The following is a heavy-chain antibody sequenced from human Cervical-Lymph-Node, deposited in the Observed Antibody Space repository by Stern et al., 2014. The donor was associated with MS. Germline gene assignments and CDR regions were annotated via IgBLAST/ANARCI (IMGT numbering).Heavy chain of an antibody. D-gene: IGHD3-3*01. CDR1: GGTFSSYA. CDR2: IIPIFGTA. Sequence: QVQLVQSVAEVKKPGSSVKVSCKASGGTFSSYAISWVRQAPGQGLEWMGGIIPIFGTANYAQKFQGRVTITADESTSTAYMELSSLRSEDTAVYYCARDGFAGIRFLEWYNYYYGMDVWGQGTTVTVSS. J-gene: IGHJ6*02. CDR3: ARDGFAGIRFLEWYNYYYGMDV. V-gene: IGHV1-69*01.